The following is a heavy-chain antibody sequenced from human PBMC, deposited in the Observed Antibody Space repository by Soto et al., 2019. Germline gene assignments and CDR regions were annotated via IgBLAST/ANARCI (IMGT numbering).Heavy chain of an antibody. J-gene: IGHJ4*02. Sequence: PGGSLRLSCAASGFTFSSYGMHWVRQAPGKGLEWVAVISYDGSNKYYADSVKGRFTISRDNSKNTLYLQMNSLRAEDTAVYYCAKDPRGGWIYYFDYWGQGTLVTVSS. D-gene: IGHD6-19*01. CDR1: GFTFSSYG. CDR3: AKDPRGGWIYYFDY. V-gene: IGHV3-30*18. CDR2: ISYDGSNK.